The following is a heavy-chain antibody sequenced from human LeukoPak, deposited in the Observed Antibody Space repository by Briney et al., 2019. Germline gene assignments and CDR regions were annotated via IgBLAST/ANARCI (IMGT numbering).Heavy chain of an antibody. Sequence: PSETLSLTCTVSGGSISSYYWSWIRQPPGKGLEWIGYIYYSGSTNYNPSLKSRVTISVDTSKNQFSLKLSSVTAADTAVYYCAREVGAYLDYWGQGTLVTVSS. V-gene: IGHV4-59*01. D-gene: IGHD1-26*01. CDR2: IYYSGST. J-gene: IGHJ4*02. CDR1: GGSISSYY. CDR3: AREVGAYLDY.